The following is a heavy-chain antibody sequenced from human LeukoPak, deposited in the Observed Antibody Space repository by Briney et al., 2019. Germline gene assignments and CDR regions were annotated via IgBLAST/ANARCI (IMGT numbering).Heavy chain of an antibody. J-gene: IGHJ5*02. D-gene: IGHD1-7*01. Sequence: SVKVSCKASGATFTSYAISWVRQAPGQGLEWMGGIIPIFGTANYAQKFQGIVTITTDESTSTAYMELSSLRAEDTAVYYCARGAITGTTYWFDPWGQGTLVTVSS. CDR2: IIPIFGTA. V-gene: IGHV1-69*05. CDR3: ARGAITGTTYWFDP. CDR1: GATFTSYA.